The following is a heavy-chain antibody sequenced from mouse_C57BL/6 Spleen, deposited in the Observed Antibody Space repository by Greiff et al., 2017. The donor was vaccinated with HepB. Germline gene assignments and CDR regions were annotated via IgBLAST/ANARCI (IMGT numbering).Heavy chain of an antibody. CDR2: ISDGGSYT. CDR3: AREGDYGSRDWYFDV. Sequence: EVKVVESGGGLVKPGGSLKLSCAASGFTFSSYAMSWVRQTPEKRLEWVATISDGGSYTYYPDNVKGRFTISRDNAKNNLYLQMSHLKSEDTAMYYCAREGDYGSRDWYFDVWGTGTTVTVSS. J-gene: IGHJ1*03. CDR1: GFTFSSYA. D-gene: IGHD1-1*01. V-gene: IGHV5-4*01.